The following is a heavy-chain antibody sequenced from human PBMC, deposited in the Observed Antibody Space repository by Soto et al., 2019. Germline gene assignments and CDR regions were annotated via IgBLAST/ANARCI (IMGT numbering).Heavy chain of an antibody. CDR3: APKGIVVGRNHDAFDI. CDR2: VGDGGGRT. J-gene: IGHJ3*02. D-gene: IGHD1-26*01. V-gene: IGHV3-23*04. Sequence: EVQLVESGGGLVQPGVSLRLSCEASGFTFSNYAMSWVRQGPGKGLEWVSSVGDGGGRTYYADSVKGRFTISTDNSKNTLLLQMNSLRAEYTAVYYCAPKGIVVGRNHDAFDIWGQGTMVIVSS. CDR1: GFTFSNYA.